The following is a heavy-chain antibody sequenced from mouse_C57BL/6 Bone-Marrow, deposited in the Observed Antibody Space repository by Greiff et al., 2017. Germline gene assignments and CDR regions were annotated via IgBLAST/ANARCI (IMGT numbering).Heavy chain of an antibody. Sequence: VQLQQSGAELVRPGASVTLSCKASGYTFTDYEMHWVKQTPVHSLEWIGAIDPETGGTAYNQKFKGKAILTAAKSSSTAYMGLRSLTSEDSAVYYCTRRRGVYYGSSYYAMDYWGQGTSVTVSS. V-gene: IGHV1-15*01. J-gene: IGHJ4*01. CDR2: IDPETGGT. D-gene: IGHD1-1*01. CDR3: TRRRGVYYGSSYYAMDY. CDR1: GYTFTDYE.